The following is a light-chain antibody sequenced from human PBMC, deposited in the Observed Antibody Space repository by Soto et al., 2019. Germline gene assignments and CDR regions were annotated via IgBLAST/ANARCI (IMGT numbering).Light chain of an antibody. V-gene: IGKV3-15*01. CDR2: FAS. Sequence: LTQSPATWSVSAGERAPPSCRASQSVSTNLAWYRQKPGQPPRLLIYFASTRATAVPARFTAGGSGAEFTLTISSLQSDDLAVYYCQQYDKWPRTFGQGTKVDI. J-gene: IGKJ1*01. CDR1: QSVSTN. CDR3: QQYDKWPRT.